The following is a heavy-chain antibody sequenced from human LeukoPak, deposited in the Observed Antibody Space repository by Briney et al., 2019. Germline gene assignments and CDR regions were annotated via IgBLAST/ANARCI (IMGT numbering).Heavy chain of an antibody. CDR2: ISAYNGNT. D-gene: IGHD6-19*01. V-gene: IGHV1-18*01. CDR3: ARVGSYSSGWYTYWYFDL. CDR1: GYTFTSYG. J-gene: IGHJ2*01. Sequence: ASVKVSCKASGYTFTSYGISWVRQAPGQGLEWMGWISAYNGNTNYAQKFQGRVTITADESTSTAYMELSSLRSEDTAVYYCARVGSYSSGWYTYWYFDLWGRGTLVTVSS.